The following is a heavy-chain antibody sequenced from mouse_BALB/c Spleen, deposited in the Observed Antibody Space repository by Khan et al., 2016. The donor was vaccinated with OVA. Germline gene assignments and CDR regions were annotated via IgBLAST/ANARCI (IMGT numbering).Heavy chain of an antibody. Sequence: QVQLQQSGAELVKAGASVKMSCKASGYTFTSYWMHWVKQRLGQGLEWFAETNPTNGRTYYTEKFKSKATLTVDKSSSTAYMLLSGPTFEDSAVYYRERNKKIVATDFDYWGQGTTLTVSS. J-gene: IGHJ2*01. D-gene: IGHD1-1*01. V-gene: IGHV1S81*02. CDR1: GYTFTSYW. CDR3: ERNKKIVATDFDY. CDR2: TNPTNGRT.